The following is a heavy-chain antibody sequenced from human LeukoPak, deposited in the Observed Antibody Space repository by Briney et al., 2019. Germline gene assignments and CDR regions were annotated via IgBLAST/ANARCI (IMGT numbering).Heavy chain of an antibody. CDR2: IYHSGST. CDR3: ARTLTIFGVTANFDY. V-gene: IGHV4-38-2*01. CDR1: GYSISSGYY. D-gene: IGHD3-3*01. J-gene: IGHJ4*02. Sequence: PSETLSLTCAVSGYSISSGYYWAWIRQPPGKGLGWIGSIYHSGSTYYNPSLKSRVTISVDTSKNQFSLKLSSVTAADTAVYYCARTLTIFGVTANFDYWGQGTLVTVSS.